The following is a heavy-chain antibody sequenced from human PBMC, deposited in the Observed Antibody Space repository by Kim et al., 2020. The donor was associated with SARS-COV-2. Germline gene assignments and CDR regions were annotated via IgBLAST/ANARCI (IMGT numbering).Heavy chain of an antibody. Sequence: SETLSLTCAVYGGSFSGYYWSWIRQPPGKGLEWIGEINHSGSTNYNPSLKSRVTISVDTSKNQFSLKLSSVTAADTAVYYCARVYAPSYYGSGPHPAYNWFDPWGQGTLVTVSS. CDR1: GGSFSGYY. J-gene: IGHJ5*02. CDR3: ARVYAPSYYGSGPHPAYNWFDP. CDR2: INHSGST. V-gene: IGHV4-34*01. D-gene: IGHD3-10*01.